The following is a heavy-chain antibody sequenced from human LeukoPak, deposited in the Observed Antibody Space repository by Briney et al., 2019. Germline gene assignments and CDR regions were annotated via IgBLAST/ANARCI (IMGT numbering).Heavy chain of an antibody. CDR2: IYTSGST. D-gene: IGHD5-18*01. Sequence: SETLSLTCTVSGGSISSGSYYWSWIRQPAGKGLEWIGRIYTSGSTNYNPSLKSRVTISVDTSKNQFSLKLSSATAADTAVYYCARAHVDTAMVGCFDYWGQGTLVTVSS. J-gene: IGHJ4*02. CDR1: GGSISSGSYY. V-gene: IGHV4-61*02. CDR3: ARAHVDTAMVGCFDY.